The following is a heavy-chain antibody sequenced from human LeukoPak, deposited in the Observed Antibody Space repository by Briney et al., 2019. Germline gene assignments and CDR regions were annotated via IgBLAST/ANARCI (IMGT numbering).Heavy chain of an antibody. J-gene: IGHJ4*02. Sequence: SETLSLTCTVSGDSIRNNNYHWAWVRQPPGKGLEWIGSIFYTGTTYYKPSLKSRVTISVDTSKNQFSLKQTSVTATDTAVYYCASEVKAAAVTWGQGTLVTVSS. D-gene: IGHD6-13*01. V-gene: IGHV4-39*01. CDR1: GDSIRNNNYH. CDR2: IFYTGTT. CDR3: ASEVKAAAVT.